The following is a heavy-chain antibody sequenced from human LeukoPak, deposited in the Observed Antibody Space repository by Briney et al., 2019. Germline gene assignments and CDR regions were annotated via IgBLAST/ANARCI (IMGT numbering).Heavy chain of an antibody. CDR3: ASYDCGDPNRGFDY. Sequence: GGSLRLSCAASGFTFSSYAMSWVRQAPGKGLEWVSAISGSGGSTYYADSVKGRFTISRDNSKNTLYLQMNSLRAEDTAVYYCASYDCGDPNRGFDYWGQGTLVTVSS. D-gene: IGHD4-17*01. CDR1: GFTFSSYA. V-gene: IGHV3-23*01. J-gene: IGHJ4*02. CDR2: ISGSGGST.